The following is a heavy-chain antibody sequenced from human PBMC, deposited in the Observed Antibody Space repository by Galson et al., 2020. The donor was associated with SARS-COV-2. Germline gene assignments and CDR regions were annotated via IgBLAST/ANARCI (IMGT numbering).Heavy chain of an antibody. V-gene: IGHV1-18*01. Sequence: GESLKISCKASGYTFTSYGISWVRQAPGQGLEWMGWISAYNGNTNYAQKLQGRVTMTTDTSTSTAYMELRSLRSDDTAVYYCARVAYYDFWSGYYTDYNWFDPWGQGTLVTVSS. CDR1: GYTFTSYG. CDR3: ARVAYYDFWSGYYTDYNWFDP. J-gene: IGHJ5*02. D-gene: IGHD3-3*01. CDR2: ISAYNGNT.